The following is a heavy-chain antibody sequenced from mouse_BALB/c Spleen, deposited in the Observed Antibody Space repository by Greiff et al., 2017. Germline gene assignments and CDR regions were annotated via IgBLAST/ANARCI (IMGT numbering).Heavy chain of an antibody. Sequence: QVTLKESGPGILQPSQTLSLTCSFSGFSLSTYGIGVGWIRQPSGKGLEWLAHIWWDDNKYYNTALKSRLTISKDTSNNQVFLQIVSVDTADTATYYCARGDGYPHYAMDYWGQGTSVTVSS. V-gene: IGHV8-11*01. D-gene: IGHD2-3*01. CDR1: GFSLSTYGIG. J-gene: IGHJ4*01. CDR2: IWWDDNK. CDR3: ARGDGYPHYAMDY.